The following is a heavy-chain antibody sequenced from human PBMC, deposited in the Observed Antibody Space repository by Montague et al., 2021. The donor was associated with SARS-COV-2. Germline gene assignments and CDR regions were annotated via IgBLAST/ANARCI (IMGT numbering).Heavy chain of an antibody. CDR3: PREDAGDWYFDL. J-gene: IGHJ2*01. CDR2: TYYSGTT. D-gene: IGHD2-8*02. CDR1: GGSISSSSYY. V-gene: IGHV4-39*02. Sequence: SETLSLTCTVSGGSISSSSYYWGWIRQPPGKGSEWIGSTYYSGTTFYNPSLRIQVTMSVDTPKNQFSLRLGSGTAADTAVFYCPREDAGDWYFDLWGRGTLVTVSS.